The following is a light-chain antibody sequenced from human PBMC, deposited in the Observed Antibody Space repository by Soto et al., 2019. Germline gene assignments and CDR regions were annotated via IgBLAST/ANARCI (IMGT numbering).Light chain of an antibody. Sequence: DIPMTQSPSTLSASVGDRVTITCRARQIISDWLAWYQQKPGKAPYLLIYKASNLESGVPSRFSGSGSGTEFTLTISSLQPDDFATYYCQQHNDYPITFGQGTRLENK. CDR1: QIISDW. CDR3: QQHNDYPIT. J-gene: IGKJ5*01. V-gene: IGKV1-5*03. CDR2: KAS.